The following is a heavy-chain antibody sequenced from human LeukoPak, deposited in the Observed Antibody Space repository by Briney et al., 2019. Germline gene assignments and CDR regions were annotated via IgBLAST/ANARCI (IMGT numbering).Heavy chain of an antibody. CDR2: INGDGRNI. D-gene: IGHD3-10*01. CDR3: AKDEAEYYGSGSYSFDY. Sequence: GGSLRLSCVASGFTFSSYWMHWVRQGPRKGLVWVSRINGDGRNINYADSVRGRFTISRDNAKNTLYLQMNTLRVEDTAVYYCAKDEAEYYGSGSYSFDYWGQGTLVTVSS. V-gene: IGHV3-74*01. J-gene: IGHJ4*02. CDR1: GFTFSSYW.